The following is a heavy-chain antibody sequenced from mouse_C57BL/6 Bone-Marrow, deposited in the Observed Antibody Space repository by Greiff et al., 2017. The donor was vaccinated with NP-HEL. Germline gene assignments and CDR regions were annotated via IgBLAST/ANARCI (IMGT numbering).Heavy chain of an antibody. CDR1: GYSITSGYY. Sequence: EVKLMESGPGLVKPSQSLSLTCSVTGYSITSGYYWNWLRQFPGNKLEWMGYISYDGSNNYNPSLKNRISITRDTSKNQFFLKLNSVTTEDTATDYCARARITTVVVDYFDYWGQGTTLTVSS. CDR3: ARARITTVVVDYFDY. V-gene: IGHV3-6*01. CDR2: ISYDGSN. D-gene: IGHD1-1*01. J-gene: IGHJ2*01.